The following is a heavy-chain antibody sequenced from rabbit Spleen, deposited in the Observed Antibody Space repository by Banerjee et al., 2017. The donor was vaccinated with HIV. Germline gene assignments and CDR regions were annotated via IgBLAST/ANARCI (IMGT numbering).Heavy chain of an antibody. CDR1: GIDFSSYYY. V-gene: IGHV1S40*01. CDR2: IAGSSSGFT. J-gene: IGHJ6*01. D-gene: IGHD1-1*01. CDR3: ARDTSSSFSSYGMDL. Sequence: QSLEESGGDLVKPGASLTLTCTASGIDFSSYYYMCWVRQAPGKGLEWISCIAGSSSGFTYFASWAKGRFTISKTSSTTVTLQMTSLTAADTATYFCARDTSSSFSSYGMDLWGPGTLVTVS.